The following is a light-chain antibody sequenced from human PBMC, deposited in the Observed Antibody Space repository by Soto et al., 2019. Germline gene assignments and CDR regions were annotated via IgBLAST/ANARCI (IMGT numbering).Light chain of an antibody. CDR1: QSIATSQ. J-gene: IGKJ5*01. CDR3: QEHASI. V-gene: IGKV3-20*01. Sequence: EIVLTQSPGTLSLSPGERATLFCRASQSIATSQLAWYQQKPGQAPRLLIGASTRATGIPDRFSDSGSGTDFTLTISRLEPEDFAVYYCQEHASIFGQGTRLEIK. CDR2: GAS.